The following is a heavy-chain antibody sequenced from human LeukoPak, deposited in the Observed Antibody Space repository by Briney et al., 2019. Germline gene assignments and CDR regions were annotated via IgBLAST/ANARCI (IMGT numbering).Heavy chain of an antibody. Sequence: GGSLRLSCAASGFTFSSYAMSWVRQAPGKGLEWVSGISGSGGSTYYADSVKGRFTISRDNSKNTLYLQMNSLRAEDTAIYYCAKENWGYNWKYDSSGSGINYWGQGTLVTFSS. J-gene: IGHJ4*02. CDR2: ISGSGGST. CDR3: AKENWGYNWKYDSSGSGINY. CDR1: GFTFSSYA. V-gene: IGHV3-23*01. D-gene: IGHD3-22*01.